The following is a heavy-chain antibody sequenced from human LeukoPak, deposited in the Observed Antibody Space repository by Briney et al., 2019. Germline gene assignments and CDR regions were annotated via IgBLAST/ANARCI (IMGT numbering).Heavy chain of an antibody. V-gene: IGHV4-59*12. CDR3: AREFDILTGARLLEDAFDI. Sequence: SETLSLTCTVSGGSIRSYYWSWIRQPPGKGLEWIAFISYSGNTNYNPSLKSRVTISIDRSKNQFSLKLSSVTAADTAVYYCAREFDILTGARLLEDAFDIWGQGTMVTVSS. J-gene: IGHJ3*02. CDR1: GGSIRSYY. D-gene: IGHD3-9*01. CDR2: ISYSGNT.